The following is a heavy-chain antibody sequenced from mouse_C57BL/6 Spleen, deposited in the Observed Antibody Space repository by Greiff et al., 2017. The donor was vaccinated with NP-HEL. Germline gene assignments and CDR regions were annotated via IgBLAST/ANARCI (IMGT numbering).Heavy chain of an antibody. CDR3: ARSDSSGYGY. Sequence: VQLQQPGAELVRPGSSVKLSCKASGYTFTSYWMHWVKQRPIQGLEWIGNIDPSDSETHYNQKFKDKATLTVDKSSSTAYMQLRSLTSEDSAVYYCARSDSSGYGYWGQGTTLTVSS. J-gene: IGHJ2*01. CDR2: IDPSDSET. D-gene: IGHD3-2*02. V-gene: IGHV1-52*01. CDR1: GYTFTSYW.